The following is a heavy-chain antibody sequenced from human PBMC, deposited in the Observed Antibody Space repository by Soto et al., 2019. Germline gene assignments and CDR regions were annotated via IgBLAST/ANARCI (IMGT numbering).Heavy chain of an antibody. Sequence: PVGSLRLSCAASGFTFSSYWMHWVRQAPGKGLVWVSRINSDGSSTSYADSVKGRFTISRDNAKNTLYLQMNSLRAEDTAVYYCAADTNWNYVDWFDPWGQGTLVTVSS. CDR3: AADTNWNYVDWFDP. D-gene: IGHD1-7*01. V-gene: IGHV3-74*01. CDR2: INSDGSST. J-gene: IGHJ5*02. CDR1: GFTFSSYW.